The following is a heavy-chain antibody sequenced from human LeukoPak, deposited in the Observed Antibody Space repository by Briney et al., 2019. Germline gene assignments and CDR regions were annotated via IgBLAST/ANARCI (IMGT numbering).Heavy chain of an antibody. J-gene: IGHJ4*02. CDR2: IYHSGST. Sequence: GSLRLSCAASGLTFSNSYMNWIRQPPGKGLQRIGNIYHSGSTYYTPSLKSRVPMSVDTSKNQFSLKLSSVTAGDTAVYYCARRCGSTSCFRYWGQGTQVTVAS. V-gene: IGHV4-59*04. D-gene: IGHD2-2*01. CDR1: GLTFSNSY. CDR3: ARRCGSTSCFRY.